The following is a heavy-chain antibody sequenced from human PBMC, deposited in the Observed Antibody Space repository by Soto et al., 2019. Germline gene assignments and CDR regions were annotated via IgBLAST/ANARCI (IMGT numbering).Heavy chain of an antibody. CDR3: ATRFLFLVWLSPGSFDI. CDR2: IIPILGIA. J-gene: IGHJ3*02. V-gene: IGHV1-69*02. D-gene: IGHD3-3*01. Sequence: SVKVSCKASGGTFSIYTISWVLQAPGQGLEWMGRIIPILGIANYAQKFQGRVTITADKSTSTAYMELSSLRSEDTAVYYCATRFLFLVWLSPGSFDIWGQGTMVTVSS. CDR1: GGTFSIYT.